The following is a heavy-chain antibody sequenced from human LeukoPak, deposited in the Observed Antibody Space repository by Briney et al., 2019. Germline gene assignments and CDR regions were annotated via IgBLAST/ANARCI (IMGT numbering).Heavy chain of an antibody. V-gene: IGHV1-2*02. CDR1: GYTFTDYY. Sequence: ASVKVSCKSSGYTFTDYYIHWVRQAPGQGLEWVAWINTYSGGTDYAQKFQGGFTVSRDTSISTAYMELNSLRSDDTAVYYCARDRDHVYDFWGQGTLVTVSS. CDR3: ARDRDHVYDF. CDR2: INTYSGGT. D-gene: IGHD5/OR15-5a*01. J-gene: IGHJ4*02.